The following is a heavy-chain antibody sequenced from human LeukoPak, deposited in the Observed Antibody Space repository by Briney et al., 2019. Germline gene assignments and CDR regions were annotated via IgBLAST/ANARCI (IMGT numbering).Heavy chain of an antibody. CDR2: ITSSSSYT. V-gene: IGHV3-11*03. CDR1: GLTLSNYY. J-gene: IGHJ6*02. Sequence: GGSLRLSWAPAGLTLSNYYMSWVRQAPGKGLEWLSYITSSSSYTNYADSVKGRFTISRDNAKNSLYLQMNSLTAEDTAVYYCARNPGDMDVWGQGTTVTVSS. CDR3: ARNPGDMDV. D-gene: IGHD1-26*01.